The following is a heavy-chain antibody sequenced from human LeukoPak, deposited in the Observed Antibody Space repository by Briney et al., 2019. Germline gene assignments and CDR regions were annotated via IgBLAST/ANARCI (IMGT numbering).Heavy chain of an antibody. V-gene: IGHV3-21*01. CDR2: ISSSSSYI. J-gene: IGHJ1*01. D-gene: IGHD1-14*01. CDR3: AGGPEPSRYFQH. CDR1: GFTFSSYS. Sequence: PGGSLRLSCAASGFTFSSYSMNWVRQAPGKGLEWVSSISSSSSYIYYADSVKGRFTISRDNAKNLLYLQMNSLRAEDTAVYYCAGGPEPSRYFQHWGQGTLVTVSS.